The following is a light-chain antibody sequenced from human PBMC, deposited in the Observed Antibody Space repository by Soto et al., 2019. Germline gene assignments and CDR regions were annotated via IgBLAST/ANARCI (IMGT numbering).Light chain of an antibody. Sequence: QSVLTQPRSVSGSPGQSVTISCTGTSSDVGGYNYVSWYQHHPSKAPKVMIYDVSKRPSGVPDRFSGSKSGNTASLTISGLQAEDEADYYCSSYAGSYTYVFGTGTKVTVL. CDR1: SSDVGGYNY. V-gene: IGLV2-11*01. CDR3: SSYAGSYTYV. CDR2: DVS. J-gene: IGLJ1*01.